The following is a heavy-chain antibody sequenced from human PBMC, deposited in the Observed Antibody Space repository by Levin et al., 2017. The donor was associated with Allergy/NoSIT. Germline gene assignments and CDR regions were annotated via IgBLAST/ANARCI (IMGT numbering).Heavy chain of an antibody. V-gene: IGHV1-18*01. D-gene: IGHD4-17*01. CDR1: GYTFTSYV. J-gene: IGHJ4*02. CDR3: ARPRSSDYLYDY. CDR2: ISAYNGNT. Sequence: PGESLKISCKASGYTFTSYVISWVRQAPGQGLEWMGWISAYNGNTNYAQKLQGRVTMTTDTSTSTAYMELRSLRSDDTAVYYCARPRSSDYLYDYWGQGTLVTVSS.